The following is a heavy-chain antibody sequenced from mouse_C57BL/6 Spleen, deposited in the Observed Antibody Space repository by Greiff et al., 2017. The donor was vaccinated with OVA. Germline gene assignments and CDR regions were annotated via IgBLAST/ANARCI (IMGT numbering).Heavy chain of an antibody. CDR3: TRPDYDGVDY. CDR2: IDPETGGT. V-gene: IGHV1-15*01. J-gene: IGHJ2*01. D-gene: IGHD2-4*01. CDR1: GYTFTDYE. Sequence: QVQLQQSGAELVRPGASVTLSCKASGYTFTDYEMHWVKQTPVHGLEWIGAIDPETGGTAYNQKFKGKAILTADNSSSTAYMELRSLTSEDSAVYYCTRPDYDGVDYWGKGTTLTVSS.